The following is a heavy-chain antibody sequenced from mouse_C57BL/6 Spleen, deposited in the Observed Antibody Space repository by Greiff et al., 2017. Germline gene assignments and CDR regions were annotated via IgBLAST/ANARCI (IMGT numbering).Heavy chain of an antibody. CDR2: IHPSGSDT. D-gene: IGHD3-2*02. CDR3: AIGTAQRAMDY. CDR1: GYTFTSYW. J-gene: IGHJ4*01. Sequence: QVQLQQPGAELVKPGASVKVSCKASGYTFTSYWMHWVKQRPGQGLEWIGRIHPSGSDTNYNQKFKGKATLTVDKSSSTAYMQLSSLTSEDSAVYYCAIGTAQRAMDYWGQGTSVTVSS. V-gene: IGHV1-74*01.